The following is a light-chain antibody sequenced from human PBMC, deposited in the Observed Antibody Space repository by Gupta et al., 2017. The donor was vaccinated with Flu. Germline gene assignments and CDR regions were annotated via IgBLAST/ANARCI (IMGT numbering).Light chain of an antibody. CDR2: DNN. CDR3: GTWDHSLNNGRV. J-gene: IGLJ3*02. Sequence: QSVLTQPLSVSAAPGQKGTISCSGINSNIGPNYVSWYQQLPGTAPKHLIYDNNKRPSGIPDRVSGSKSGSSATLGITGLQTGDEADYYCGTWDHSLNNGRVFGGGTKLTVL. CDR1: NSNIGPNY. V-gene: IGLV1-51*02.